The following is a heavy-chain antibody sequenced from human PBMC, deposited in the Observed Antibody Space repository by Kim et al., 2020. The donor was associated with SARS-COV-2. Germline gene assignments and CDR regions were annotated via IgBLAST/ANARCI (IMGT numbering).Heavy chain of an antibody. Sequence: GGSLRLSCAASGFTFSNYDMHWVRQATGKGLEWISVITPTGDTFYPGSVKGRFTISRENAKNSLYLQMNSLRAGDTAVYYCVRDGGPGGYNYGMDVWGQGTSVTVSS. D-gene: IGHD3-3*01. CDR1: GFTFSNYD. V-gene: IGHV3-13*01. CDR2: ITPTGDT. CDR3: VRDGGPGGYNYGMDV. J-gene: IGHJ6*02.